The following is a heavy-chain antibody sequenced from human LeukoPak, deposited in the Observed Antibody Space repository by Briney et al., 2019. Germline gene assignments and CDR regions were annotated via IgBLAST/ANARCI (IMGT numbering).Heavy chain of an antibody. V-gene: IGHV3-30*18. CDR2: ITYDGGRE. Sequence: GGSLRLSCVGSGFSFSPYWMSWVRQAPGKGLEWVAVITYDGGREYSADSVKGRFTISRDNSKNTLYLQMVSLRAEDTAVYYCAKDLSGYYTMDVWGQGTTVTVSS. J-gene: IGHJ6*02. CDR3: AKDLSGYYTMDV. CDR1: GFSFSPYW. D-gene: IGHD3-10*01.